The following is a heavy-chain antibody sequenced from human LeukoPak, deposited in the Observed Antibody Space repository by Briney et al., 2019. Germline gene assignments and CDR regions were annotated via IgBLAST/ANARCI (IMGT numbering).Heavy chain of an antibody. CDR3: ARIGGSGTYWDY. CDR2: IKYHGSDV. Sequence: GESLRLSCAASGFTFSDYWMSWVRQAPGKGLEWVANIKYHGSDVHYVDSVRGRFTISRDNAKNSLFLQMNSLRAEDTAVYYCARIGGSGTYWDYWGQGTLVTVSS. V-gene: IGHV3-7*01. J-gene: IGHJ4*02. D-gene: IGHD3-10*01. CDR1: GFTFSDYW.